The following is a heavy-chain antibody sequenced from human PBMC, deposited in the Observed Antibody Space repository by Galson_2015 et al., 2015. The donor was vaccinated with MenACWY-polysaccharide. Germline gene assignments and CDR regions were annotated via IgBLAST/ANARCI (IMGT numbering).Heavy chain of an antibody. V-gene: IGHV3-23*01. CDR2: ISGGGRDT. CDR1: GFTFSTYV. CDR3: ARGLGPGLRCWFGP. J-gene: IGHJ5*02. Sequence: SLRLSCAPSGFTFSTYVMSWVRQAPGKGLEWVSTISGGGRDTYYADSVKGRFTVSRDNSKNTLYLQMNSLRAEDTAVYYCARGLGPGLRCWFGPWGQGTLVIVSS. D-gene: IGHD3-10*01.